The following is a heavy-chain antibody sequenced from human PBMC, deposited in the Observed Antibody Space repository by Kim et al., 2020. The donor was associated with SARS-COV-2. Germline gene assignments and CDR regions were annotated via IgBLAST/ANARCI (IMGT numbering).Heavy chain of an antibody. CDR3: EGDYGDSDY. J-gene: IGHJ4*02. CDR2: ISGGGGST. D-gene: IGHD4-17*01. Sequence: GGSLRLSCAASGVTFSSYVMSWVRQAPGKGLEWVSSISGGGGSTYYADSVKGRITISRDNSKNTLFLQMNSLRVEDTAVYYCEGDYGDSDYWGQGTLVTVSS. V-gene: IGHV3-23*01. CDR1: GVTFSSYV.